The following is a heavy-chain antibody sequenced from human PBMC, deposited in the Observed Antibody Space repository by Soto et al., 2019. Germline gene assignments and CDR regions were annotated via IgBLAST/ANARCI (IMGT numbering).Heavy chain of an antibody. V-gene: IGHV1-69*13. CDR3: ATDYYDSSGYPQYAFDI. J-gene: IGHJ3*02. Sequence: SVKVSCKASGGTFSSYAISWVRQAPGQGLEWMGGIIPIFGTANYAQKFQGRVTITADESTSTAYMELSSLRSEDTAMYYCATDYYDSSGYPQYAFDIWGQGTMVTVSS. D-gene: IGHD3-22*01. CDR2: IIPIFGTA. CDR1: GGTFSSYA.